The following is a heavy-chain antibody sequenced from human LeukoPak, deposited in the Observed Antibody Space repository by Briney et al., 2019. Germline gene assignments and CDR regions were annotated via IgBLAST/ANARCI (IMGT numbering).Heavy chain of an antibody. CDR3: ARDLVQLWLSDY. CDR2: ISSSSSYI. D-gene: IGHD5-18*01. J-gene: IGHJ4*02. V-gene: IGHV3-21*01. CDR1: GFTFSNYW. Sequence: GGSLRLSCAASGFTFSNYWMTWVRQAPGKGLEWVSSISSSSSYIYYADSVKGRFTISRDNAKNSLYLQMNSLRAEDTAVYYCARDLVQLWLSDYWGQGTLVTVSS.